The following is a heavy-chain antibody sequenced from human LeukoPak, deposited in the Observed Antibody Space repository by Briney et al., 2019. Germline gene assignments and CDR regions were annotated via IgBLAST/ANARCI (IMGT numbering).Heavy chain of an antibody. J-gene: IGHJ5*02. CDR3: ARDVEVSKFWSGCNH. D-gene: IGHD3-3*01. CDR1: GFTFSSYW. Sequence: GGSLRLSCAASGFTFSSYWMSWVRQAPGKGLEGVANIKQDGTEKYYVDSVKGRFTISRDNAKNSLYLQMNSLRAEDTAVYYCARDVEVSKFWSGCNHWGQGTLVTVSS. CDR2: IKQDGTEK. V-gene: IGHV3-7*01.